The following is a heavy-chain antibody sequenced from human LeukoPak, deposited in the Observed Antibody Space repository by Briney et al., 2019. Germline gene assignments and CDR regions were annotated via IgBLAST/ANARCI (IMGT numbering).Heavy chain of an antibody. D-gene: IGHD5-12*01. J-gene: IGHJ4*02. V-gene: IGHV1-69*05. CDR3: ARALTRGYSGYDYGY. CDR2: IIPIFGTA. CDR1: GGTFSSYA. Sequence: SVKVSCKASGGTFSSYAISWVRQAPGQGLEWMGGIIPIFGTANYAQKFQGRVTITTDESTSTAYMELSSLRSEDTAVYYCARALTRGYSGYDYGYWGQGTLVTASS.